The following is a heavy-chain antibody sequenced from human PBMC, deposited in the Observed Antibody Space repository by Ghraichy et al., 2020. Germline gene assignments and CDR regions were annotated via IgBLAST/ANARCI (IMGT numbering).Heavy chain of an antibody. V-gene: IGHV3-23*01. CDR3: AKDSRRTSGWYYFDH. D-gene: IGHD6-19*01. Sequence: GGSLRLSCAASQFTFTNYAMSWVRQAPGKGLEWVSAVSDSGTSTYYADSVKGRFTISRDNSRHTLYLQMNSLRAEDTAVYYCAKDSRRTSGWYYFDHWGRGTLVTVSS. CDR1: QFTFTNYA. CDR2: VSDSGTST. J-gene: IGHJ4*02.